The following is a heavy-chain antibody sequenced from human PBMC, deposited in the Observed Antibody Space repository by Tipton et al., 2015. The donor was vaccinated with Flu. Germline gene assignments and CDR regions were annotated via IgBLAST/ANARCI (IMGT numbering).Heavy chain of an antibody. V-gene: IGHV3-21*01. CDR2: ISRSSTYI. J-gene: IGHJ4*02. Sequence: GSLRLSCTASGFPFSSYSMNWVRQAPGKGLEWVASISRSSTYIYYADPVEGRFTISRDDARNSVYLQMNSLRADDTAVYYCVYWTGDYWGQGTLVTVSS. D-gene: IGHD1-1*01. CDR1: GFPFSSYS. CDR3: VYWTGDY.